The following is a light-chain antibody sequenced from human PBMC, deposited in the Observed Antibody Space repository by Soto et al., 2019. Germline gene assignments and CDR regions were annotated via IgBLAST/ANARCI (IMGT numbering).Light chain of an antibody. CDR1: QRVDRW. V-gene: IGKV1-5*01. Sequence: DLPMTQSPATLSASVGDRVTITCRASQRVDRWLAWYQQKPGKAPKLLISDASTLESGVPSRFSGSGSVTEFTLAIASLQPDDFATYYCQQYKDYTYTFGQGTRVENK. CDR3: QQYKDYTYT. J-gene: IGKJ1*01. CDR2: DAS.